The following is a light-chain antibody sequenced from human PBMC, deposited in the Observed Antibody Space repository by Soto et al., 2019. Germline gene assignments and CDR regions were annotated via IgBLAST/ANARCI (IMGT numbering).Light chain of an antibody. J-gene: IGLJ1*01. CDR1: SSDVGTYNL. V-gene: IGLV2-23*02. CDR3: CSYAGSSSSI. Sequence: QSVLTQPASVSGSPGQSITISCSGTSSDVGTYNLVSWYQQYPGKAPRLMIYEVTKRPSGVSNRFSGSKSGNTASLTISGLQPEDEADYYCCSYAGSSSSIFGTGTKLTV. CDR2: EVT.